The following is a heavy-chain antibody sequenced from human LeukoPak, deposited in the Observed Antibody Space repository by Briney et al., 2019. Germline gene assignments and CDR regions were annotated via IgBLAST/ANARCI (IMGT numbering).Heavy chain of an antibody. Sequence: GGSLRLSCAASGFTFSSHSMNWVRQAPGKGLEWVSFISSSSSYIYYADSVKGRFTISRDNAKNSLYLQMNSLRAEDTAVYYCARADWDTAMIDYWGQGTLVTVSS. CDR1: GFTFSSHS. J-gene: IGHJ4*02. D-gene: IGHD5-18*01. CDR3: ARADWDTAMIDY. CDR2: ISSSSSYI. V-gene: IGHV3-21*01.